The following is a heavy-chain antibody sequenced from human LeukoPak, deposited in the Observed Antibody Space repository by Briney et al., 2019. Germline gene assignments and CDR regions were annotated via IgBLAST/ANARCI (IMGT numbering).Heavy chain of an antibody. CDR1: GGSISSGGYY. CDR2: IYYSGST. V-gene: IGHV4-31*03. CDR3: AREGYGDALTGFDP. D-gene: IGHD4-17*01. J-gene: IGHJ5*02. Sequence: PSETLSLTCTVSGGSISSGGYYWSWIRQHPGKGLEWIGYIYYSGSTYYNPSLKGRVTISVDTSKNQFSLKLSSVTAAGTAVYYCAREGYGDALTGFDPWGQGTLVTVSS.